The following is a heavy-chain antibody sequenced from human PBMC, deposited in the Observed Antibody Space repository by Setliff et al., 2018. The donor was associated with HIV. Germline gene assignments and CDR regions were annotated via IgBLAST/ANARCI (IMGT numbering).Heavy chain of an antibody. CDR3: ARDFGSWLYGGSHWGFDH. CDR1: GFTFSSYS. CDR2: ISSGSDYI. Sequence: PGGSLRLSCAASGFTFSSYSMNWVRQAPGKGLGWVSSISSGSDYIYYADSVRGRFTISRDNAKNSLYLQMNSLRVEDTAVYYCARDFGSWLYGGSHWGFDHWGQGTLVTVSS. D-gene: IGHD1-26*01. J-gene: IGHJ4*02. V-gene: IGHV3-21*01.